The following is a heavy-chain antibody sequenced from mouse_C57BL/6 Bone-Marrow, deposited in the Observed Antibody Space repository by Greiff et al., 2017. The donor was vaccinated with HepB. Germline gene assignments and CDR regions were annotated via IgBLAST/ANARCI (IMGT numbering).Heavy chain of an antibody. CDR2: IDPSDSYI. J-gene: IGHJ3*01. Sequence: QVQLQQSGAEFVKPGASVKLSCKASGYTFTSYWMQWVKQRPGQGLEWIGEIDPSDSYINYNQKFKGKATLTVDTSSSTAYMHLSSLTSEDSAVYDCARGASLRSWFAYWGRGTRVTVSA. CDR1: GYTFTSYW. V-gene: IGHV1-50*01. CDR3: ARGASLRSWFAY. D-gene: IGHD1-1*01.